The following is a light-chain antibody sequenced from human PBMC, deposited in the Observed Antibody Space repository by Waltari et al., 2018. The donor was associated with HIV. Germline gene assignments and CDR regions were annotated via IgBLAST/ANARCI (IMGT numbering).Light chain of an antibody. CDR3: ASWDDSLNGVI. CDR2: RSY. V-gene: IGLV1-44*01. CDR1: GSNIGTRP. J-gene: IGLJ2*01. Sequence: QSVLTQPPSASGTPGQRVTISCSGSGSNIGTRPVNWYQQLAGSAPKVLIHRSYLRTSGVPDRFSGSKSATSASLAISGLQSEDEATYYCASWDDSLNGVIFGGVTELPVL.